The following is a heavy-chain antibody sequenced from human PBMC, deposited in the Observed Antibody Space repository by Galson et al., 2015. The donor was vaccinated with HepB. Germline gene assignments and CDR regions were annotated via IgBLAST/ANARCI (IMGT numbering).Heavy chain of an antibody. J-gene: IGHJ4*02. CDR3: ARSALFIGVSGYSSFDY. V-gene: IGHV3-21*01. CDR2: ISSSSSYI. Sequence: SLRLSCAASGFTFSSYSMNWVRQAPGKGLEWVSSISSSSSYIYYADSVKGRFTISRDNAKNSLYLQMNSLRAEDTAVYYCARSALFIGVSGYSSFDYWGQGTLVTVSS. D-gene: IGHD3-22*01. CDR1: GFTFSSYS.